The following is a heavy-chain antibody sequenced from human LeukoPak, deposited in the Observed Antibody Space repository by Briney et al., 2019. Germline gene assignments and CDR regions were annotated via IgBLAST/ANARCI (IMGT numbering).Heavy chain of an antibody. CDR2: IYYSGST. D-gene: IGHD6-25*01. CDR1: GGYISSYY. Sequence: PSETLSLTCTVSGGYISSYYLNWIRQPPGKGPDWVGHIYYSGSTSYNPSLKSRVTISVDTSKNQFSLRLNSVTAADTAIYYCARDPGRRGSGLDWGQGTLVTVSS. V-gene: IGHV4-59*01. CDR3: ARDPGRRGSGLD. J-gene: IGHJ4*02.